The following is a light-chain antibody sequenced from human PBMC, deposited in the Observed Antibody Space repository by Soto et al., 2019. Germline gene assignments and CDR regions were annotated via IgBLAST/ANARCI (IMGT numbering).Light chain of an antibody. CDR1: SSDVGSYNL. CDR3: CSYAGSSALYV. V-gene: IGLV2-23*01. Sequence: QSALTQPASVSGSPGQSITISCTGTSSDVGSYNLVSWYQQHPGKAPKLMIYEGSKRPSGVSNRFSGSKSGNTAYLTISGLQAEDEADYYCCSYAGSSALYVFGTGTKV. J-gene: IGLJ1*01. CDR2: EGS.